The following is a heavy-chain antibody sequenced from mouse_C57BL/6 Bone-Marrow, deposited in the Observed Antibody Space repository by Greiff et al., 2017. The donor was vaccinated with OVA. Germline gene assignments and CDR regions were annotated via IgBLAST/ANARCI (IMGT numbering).Heavy chain of an antibody. CDR3: ARWNFPYFDD. J-gene: IGHJ2*01. V-gene: IGHV1-63*01. CDR1: GYTFTNYW. CDR2: IYPGGGST. Sequence: VQLQQSGAELVRPGTSVKMSCKASGYTFTNYWLGWATQRPGHGLELIGDIYPGGGSTYYNAKFKGKATLTADKSSRTAYMQVSSLTSEDSASYYCARWNFPYFDDWGQGTTLTVAS.